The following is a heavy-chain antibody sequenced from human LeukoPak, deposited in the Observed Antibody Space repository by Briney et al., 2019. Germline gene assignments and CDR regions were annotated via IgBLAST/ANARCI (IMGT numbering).Heavy chain of an antibody. CDR1: GFTFSDYA. CDR2: ISGSGGST. Sequence: PGGSLRLSCAVSGFTFSDYAMSWVRQAPGKGLEWVSHISGSGGSTYYADSVKGRFTISRDNSKNTLYLQMNSLRAEDTAVYYCAKDQPPTLRYFDWLLEFDYWGQGTLVTVSS. D-gene: IGHD3-9*01. J-gene: IGHJ4*02. V-gene: IGHV3-23*01. CDR3: AKDQPPTLRYFDWLLEFDY.